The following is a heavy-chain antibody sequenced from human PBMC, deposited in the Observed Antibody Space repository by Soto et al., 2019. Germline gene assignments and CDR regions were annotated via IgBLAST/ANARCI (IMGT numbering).Heavy chain of an antibody. Sequence: QVQLVQSGAEVKKPGSSVKVSCKASGGTFSSYAISWVRQAPGQGLEWMGGIIPIFGTANYAQKFQGRVTITADESTSTAYMELSSLRSGDTAVYYWARVFRVDSSSWYGSLDPWGQGTLVTVSS. CDR3: ARVFRVDSSSWYGSLDP. CDR1: GGTFSSYA. J-gene: IGHJ5*02. CDR2: IIPIFGTA. D-gene: IGHD6-13*01. V-gene: IGHV1-69*01.